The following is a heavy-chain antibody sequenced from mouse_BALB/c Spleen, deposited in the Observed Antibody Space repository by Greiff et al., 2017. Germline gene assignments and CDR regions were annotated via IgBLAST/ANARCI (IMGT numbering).Heavy chain of an antibody. D-gene: IGHD2-5*01. Sequence: QVQLQQSGAELAKPGASVKMSCKASGYTFTSYWMHWVKQRPGQGLEWIGYINPSTGYTEYNQKFKDKATLTADKSSSTAYMQLSSLTSEDSAVYYCARKGSNDAMDYWGQGTSVTVSS. CDR3: ARKGSNDAMDY. CDR1: GYTFTSYW. V-gene: IGHV1-7*01. CDR2: INPSTGYT. J-gene: IGHJ4*01.